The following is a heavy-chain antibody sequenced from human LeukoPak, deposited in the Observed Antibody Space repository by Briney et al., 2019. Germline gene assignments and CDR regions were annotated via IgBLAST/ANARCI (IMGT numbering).Heavy chain of an antibody. CDR2: IIPIFGTA. J-gene: IGHJ5*02. V-gene: IGHV1-69*13. Sequence: ASVKVSCKASGGTFSSYAISWVRQAPGQGLEWMGGIIPIFGTANYAQKFQGRVTITADEYTSTAYMELSSLRSEDTAVYYCARDLKPDYGDDNNWFDPWGQGTLVTVSS. D-gene: IGHD4-17*01. CDR1: GGTFSSYA. CDR3: ARDLKPDYGDDNNWFDP.